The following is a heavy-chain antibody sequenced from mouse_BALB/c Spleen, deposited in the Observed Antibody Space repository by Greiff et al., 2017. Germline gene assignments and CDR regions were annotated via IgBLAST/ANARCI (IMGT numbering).Heavy chain of an antibody. CDR2: IDPSDSET. V-gene: IGHV1-69*02. D-gene: IGHD1-1*01. CDR3: ASDYYGSSYGFAY. Sequence: QVQLQQPGAELVKPGAPVKLSCKASGYTFTSYWMNWVKQRPGRGLEWIGRIDPSDSETHYNQKFKDKATLTVDKSSSTAYIQLSSLTSEDSAVYYCASDYYGSSYGFAYWGQGTLVTVSA. J-gene: IGHJ3*01. CDR1: GYTFTSYW.